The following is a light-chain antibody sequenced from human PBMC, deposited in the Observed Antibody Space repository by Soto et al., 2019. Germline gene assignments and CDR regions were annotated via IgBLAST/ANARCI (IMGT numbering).Light chain of an antibody. CDR3: QQFNSYPPYT. Sequence: AIRLTQSPSSLSAAVGDRVTITCRASQGISSASAWYQQKPGKAPKLLIYDASSLESGVPSRFSGSGSGTDFSLTISSLQPEDFATYYCQQFNSYPPYTFGQGTKLEIK. V-gene: IGKV1-13*02. CDR2: DAS. CDR1: QGISSA. J-gene: IGKJ2*01.